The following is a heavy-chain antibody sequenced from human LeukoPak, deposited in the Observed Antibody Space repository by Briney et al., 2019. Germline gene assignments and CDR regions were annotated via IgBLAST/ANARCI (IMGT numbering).Heavy chain of an antibody. Sequence: KASETLSLTCTVSGGSISSGGYYWSWIRQHPGKGLEWIGYIYYSGSTYYNPSLKSRVTISVDTSKNQFSLKLSSVTAVDTGVYYCARVECSISAAIDYWGQGTLVTVSS. CDR2: IYYSGST. J-gene: IGHJ4*02. D-gene: IGHD6-6*01. CDR1: GGSISSGGYY. CDR3: ARVECSISAAIDY. V-gene: IGHV4-31*03.